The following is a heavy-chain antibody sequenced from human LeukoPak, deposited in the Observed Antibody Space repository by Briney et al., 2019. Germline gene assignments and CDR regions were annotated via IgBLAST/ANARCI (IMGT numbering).Heavy chain of an antibody. J-gene: IGHJ6*02. D-gene: IGHD6-6*01. Sequence: GGSLRLSCAASGFTFSSYAMSWVRQAPGKGLEWVSAISGSGGSTYYADSVKDRFTISRDNSKNTLYLQMNSLRAEDTAVYYCAKGVEQLAVYYGMDVWGQGTTVTVSS. CDR2: ISGSGGST. CDR3: AKGVEQLAVYYGMDV. CDR1: GFTFSSYA. V-gene: IGHV3-23*01.